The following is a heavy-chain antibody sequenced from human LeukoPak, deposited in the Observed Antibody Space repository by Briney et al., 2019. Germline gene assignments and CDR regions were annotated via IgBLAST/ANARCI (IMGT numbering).Heavy chain of an antibody. D-gene: IGHD2-2*01. CDR1: GFTFSDHY. CDR2: TRNKANSYTT. Sequence: PGGSLRLSCAASGFTFSDHYMDWVRQAPGKGLEWVGRTRNKANSYTTEYAASVKGRFTISRADSESSLYLQMNSLKTEDTAVYYCARVRYCSSTTCRGAFDIWGQGTMVTVSS. CDR3: ARVRYCSSTTCRGAFDI. V-gene: IGHV3-72*01. J-gene: IGHJ3*02.